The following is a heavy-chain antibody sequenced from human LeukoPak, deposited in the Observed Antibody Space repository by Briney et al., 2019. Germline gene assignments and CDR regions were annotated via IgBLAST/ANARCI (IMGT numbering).Heavy chain of an antibody. CDR3: ARGTDNRLGLYYFDY. J-gene: IGHJ4*02. Sequence: SETLSLTCTVSGGSISSYYWSWIRQPPGKGLEWIGYIYYSGSTNYNPSLKSRVTISVDTSKNQFSLKLSSVTAADTAVYHCARGTDNRLGLYYFDYWGQGTLVTVSS. CDR1: GGSISSYY. CDR2: IYYSGST. D-gene: IGHD1-14*01. V-gene: IGHV4-59*01.